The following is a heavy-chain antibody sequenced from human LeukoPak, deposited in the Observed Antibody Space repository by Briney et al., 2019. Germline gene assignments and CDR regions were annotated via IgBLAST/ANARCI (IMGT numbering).Heavy chain of an antibody. V-gene: IGHV4-34*01. CDR1: GGSFSGYH. D-gene: IGHD3-22*01. CDR2: INPSGST. J-gene: IGHJ6*03. Sequence: SETLSLTCAVYGGSFSGYHWTWIRQSPGKGLEWIGDINPSGSTYYNPSLKRGLTISVDTSKTQFSLKLRSVTAADTAVYYCARGRHDITMIVVVMTSVSYYLDVWGKGTTVTVS. CDR3: ARGRHDITMIVVVMTSVSYYLDV.